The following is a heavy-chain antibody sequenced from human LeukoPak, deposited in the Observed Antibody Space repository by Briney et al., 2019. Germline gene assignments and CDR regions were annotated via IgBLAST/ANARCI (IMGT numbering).Heavy chain of an antibody. V-gene: IGHV4-4*07. CDR1: GGSISRYY. D-gene: IGHD3-10*01. CDR2: IYSSGST. Sequence: SETLSLTCAVYGGSISRYYWSWIRQPAGKGLEWIGRIYSSGSTTYNPSLKSRVTMSIDTSKNQFSLKLSFVTAADTAVCYCARDSGTTGEVKFDPWGQGALVTVSS. J-gene: IGHJ5*02. CDR3: ARDSGTTGEVKFDP.